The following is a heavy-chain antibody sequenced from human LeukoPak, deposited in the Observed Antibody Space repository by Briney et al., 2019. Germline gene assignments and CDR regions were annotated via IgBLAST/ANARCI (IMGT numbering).Heavy chain of an antibody. CDR2: ISGSGGST. CDR1: GFTFSTYA. Sequence: GGSLRLSCAASGFTFSTYAMSWVRQAPGKGLEWVSAISGSGGSTFNADSVKGRFTISRDNSKSTLFLQMNSLRAEDTAIYYCAKDHPSGYYFDYWGQGTLVTVSS. D-gene: IGHD1-14*01. CDR3: AKDHPSGYYFDY. J-gene: IGHJ4*02. V-gene: IGHV3-23*01.